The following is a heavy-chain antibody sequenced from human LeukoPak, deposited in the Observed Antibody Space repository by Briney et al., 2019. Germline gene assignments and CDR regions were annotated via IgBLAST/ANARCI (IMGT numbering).Heavy chain of an antibody. D-gene: IGHD3-10*01. J-gene: IGHJ5*02. CDR3: AKGGEVRGVINWFDP. CDR2: ISYDGSNK. Sequence: GGSLRLSCAASGFTFSSYGMHWVRQAPGKGLEWVAVISYDGSNKYYADSVKGRFTISRDNSKNTLYLQMNSLRAEDTAVYYCAKGGEVRGVINWFDPWGQGTLVTVSS. CDR1: GFTFSSYG. V-gene: IGHV3-30*18.